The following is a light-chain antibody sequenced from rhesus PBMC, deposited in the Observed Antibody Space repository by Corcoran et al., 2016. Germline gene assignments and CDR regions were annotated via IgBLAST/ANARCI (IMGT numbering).Light chain of an antibody. J-gene: IGKJ1*01. CDR2: KAS. V-gene: IGKV1-22*01. CDR1: QSISSW. CDR3: QQYSSSPWT. Sequence: DIQMTQSPSSLSASVGDTVTITCRASQSISSWLAWYQQKPGKAPKLLIYKASTLQSGVPSRFRGSGSGTDFTRTISSLQSEDFATYYCQQYSSSPWTFGQGTKVEIK.